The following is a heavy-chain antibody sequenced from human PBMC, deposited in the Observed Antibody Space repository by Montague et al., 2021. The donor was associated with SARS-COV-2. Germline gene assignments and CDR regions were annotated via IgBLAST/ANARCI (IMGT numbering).Heavy chain of an antibody. CDR1: VDSISSNNCC. Sequence: SETLSLTCTVSVDSISSNNCCWGWIRQPPGKALEWIGSIYYSGSTYYNPSLKSRVTMSVDTSENQFSLKLSSVTAADTAVYYCARDGFYYDRSGPSNFDYWGQGTLVTVSS. CDR2: IYYSGST. CDR3: ARDGFYYDRSGPSNFDY. J-gene: IGHJ4*02. D-gene: IGHD3-22*01. V-gene: IGHV4-39*07.